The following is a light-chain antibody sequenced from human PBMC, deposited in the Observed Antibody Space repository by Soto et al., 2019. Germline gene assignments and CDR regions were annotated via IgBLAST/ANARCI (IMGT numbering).Light chain of an antibody. CDR1: QSVSSSY. J-gene: IGKJ1*01. CDR2: GAS. CDR3: QQYGSSPGT. V-gene: IGKV3-20*01. Sequence: EIVMTQSPATLSVSPGERATLSCRASQSVSSSYLAWYQQKPGQAPRLLIYGASSRATGITDRFSGSGSGTDFTLTISRLEPEDFAVYYCQQYGSSPGTFGQGTKV.